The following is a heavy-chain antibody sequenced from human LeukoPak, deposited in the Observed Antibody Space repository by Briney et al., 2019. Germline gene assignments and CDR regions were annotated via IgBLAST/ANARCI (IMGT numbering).Heavy chain of an antibody. Sequence: PGGSLRLSCAPSEFTFSSYWMSWVRQVPGKGLEWVANIKQDGSEKYYVDSVKGRFTISRDNAKNSLYLQMNSLRAEDTAVYYCARDYVVGVAEGDYWGQGTLVTVSS. V-gene: IGHV3-7*01. CDR3: ARDYVVGVAEGDY. D-gene: IGHD2-21*01. CDR1: EFTFSSYW. CDR2: IKQDGSEK. J-gene: IGHJ4*02.